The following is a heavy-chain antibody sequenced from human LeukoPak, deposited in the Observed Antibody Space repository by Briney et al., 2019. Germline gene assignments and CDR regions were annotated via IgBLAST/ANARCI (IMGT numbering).Heavy chain of an antibody. CDR1: GFTFSYYS. V-gene: IGHV3-21*01. D-gene: IGHD5-24*01. CDR2: ISSSSSYI. J-gene: IGHJ3*02. CDR3: ASARWLQLMNAFDI. Sequence: GGSLRLSCAASGFTFSYYSMNWVRQAPGKGLEWVSSISSSSSYIYYADSVKGRFTISRDNAKNSLYLQMNSLRAEDTAVYYCASARWLQLMNAFDIWGQGTMVTVSS.